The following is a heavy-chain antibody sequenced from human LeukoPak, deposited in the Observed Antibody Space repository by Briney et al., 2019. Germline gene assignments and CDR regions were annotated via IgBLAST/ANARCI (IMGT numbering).Heavy chain of an antibody. J-gene: IGHJ4*02. Sequence: GGSLRLSCAASGFTFSTFSMNWVRQAPGKGLEWVSFISSSSSYIYYADSVKGRFTISRDTAKNSLYLQMNSLRAEDTAVYYCATGGKPFDYWGQGTLLTVSS. V-gene: IGHV3-21*01. CDR1: GFTFSTFS. D-gene: IGHD1-1*01. CDR3: ATGGKPFDY. CDR2: ISSSSSYI.